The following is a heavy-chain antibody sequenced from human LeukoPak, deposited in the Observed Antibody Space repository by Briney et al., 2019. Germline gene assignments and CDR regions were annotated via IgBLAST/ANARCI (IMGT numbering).Heavy chain of an antibody. CDR2: ISGSGSNT. V-gene: IGHV3-23*01. CDR1: GFTFSTYA. J-gene: IGHJ4*02. CDR3: AKGGWSSYFDY. Sequence: AGGSLRLSCAASGFTFSTYAMSWVRQATGKGLNWVSAISGSGSNTYYADSVKGRFTISRDNSKNTLYLQMNSLRAEDTAVYYCAKGGWSSYFDYWGQGTLVTVSS.